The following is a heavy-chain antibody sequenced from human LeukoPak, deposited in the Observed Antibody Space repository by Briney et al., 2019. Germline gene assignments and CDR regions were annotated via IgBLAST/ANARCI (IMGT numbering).Heavy chain of an antibody. J-gene: IGHJ6*02. CDR1: GFAFSTYW. V-gene: IGHV3-74*01. CDR3: ARDYAYTMDV. Sequence: GGSLRLSCAASGFAFSTYWMHWVRQAPGKGLVWVSLINSDGSGTGYADSVRGRFTISRDNAKNTLYLQVNSLRAEGTAVYYCARDYAYTMDVWGQGTTDTVSS. D-gene: IGHD2-2*01. CDR2: INSDGSGT.